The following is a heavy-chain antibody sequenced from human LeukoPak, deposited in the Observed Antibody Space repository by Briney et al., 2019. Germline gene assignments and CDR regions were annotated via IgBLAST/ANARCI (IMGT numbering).Heavy chain of an antibody. CDR2: IGTAGDT. J-gene: IGHJ6*02. CDR1: GLTFSSYD. V-gene: IGHV3-13*01. CDR3: ARGDCSGGTCYNNYGMDV. Sequence: GGSLRLSCAASGLTFSSYDMHWVRQATGKGLEWVSAIGTAGDTYYPGSVKGRFTISRENAKNSLYLQMNSLRAGDTAVYYCARGDCSGGTCYNNYGMDVWGQGTTVTVSS. D-gene: IGHD2-15*01.